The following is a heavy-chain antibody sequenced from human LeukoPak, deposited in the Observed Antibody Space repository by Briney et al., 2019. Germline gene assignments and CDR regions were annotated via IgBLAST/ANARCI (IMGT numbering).Heavy chain of an antibody. D-gene: IGHD2-21*02. J-gene: IGHJ4*02. V-gene: IGHV3-23*01. Sequence: PGGTLRLSCAASGFTFSGFAMSWIRQAPGKGLEWVSSISRSGESTFYADSVRGRFTISRDNSKNTLYLQMNSLRAEDTAVYYCAKSVAALVTAIPSYFDYWGQGTLVTVSS. CDR1: GFTFSGFA. CDR3: AKSVAALVTAIPSYFDY. CDR2: ISRSGEST.